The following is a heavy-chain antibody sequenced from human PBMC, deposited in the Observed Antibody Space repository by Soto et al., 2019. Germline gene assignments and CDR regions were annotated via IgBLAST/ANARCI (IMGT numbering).Heavy chain of an antibody. J-gene: IGHJ3*02. D-gene: IGHD2-2*01. CDR3: AKSLGYCSSTRCPGVFDI. V-gene: IGHV3-23*01. Sequence: EVQLLESGGGLVQPGGSLRLSCAASGFTFNDYAINWVRQAPGKGLEWVSAISGAGGSTYYADSVKGRFTISRDNSKNTLYLQMSSLRAEDTAVYYWAKSLGYCSSTRCPGVFDIWGQGTMVTVSS. CDR2: ISGAGGST. CDR1: GFTFNDYA.